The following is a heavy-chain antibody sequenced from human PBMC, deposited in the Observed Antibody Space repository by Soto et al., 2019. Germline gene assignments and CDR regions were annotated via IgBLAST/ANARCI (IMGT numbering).Heavy chain of an antibody. CDR2: IIPIFGTA. CDR1: GGTFSSYA. D-gene: IGHD1-7*01. V-gene: IGHV1-69*13. CDR3: ARLTGTTSYYYGMDV. J-gene: IGHJ6*02. Sequence: GASVKVSCKASGGTFSSYAISWVRQAPGQGLEWMGGIIPIFGTANYAQKIKGRVTITADESTSTANMELSSMRTEDTDMYNCARLTGTTSYYYGMDVWGQGTTVTVSS.